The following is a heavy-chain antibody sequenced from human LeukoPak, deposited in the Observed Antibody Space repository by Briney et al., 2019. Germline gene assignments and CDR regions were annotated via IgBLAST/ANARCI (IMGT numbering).Heavy chain of an antibody. D-gene: IGHD5-18*01. CDR3: ARAISGYSYGRDAFDI. J-gene: IGHJ3*02. CDR2: IIPIFGTA. V-gene: IGHV1-69*13. Sequence: ASVKVSCKASGCTFSSYAISWVRQAPGQGLEWMGGIIPIFGTANYAQKFQGRVTITADESTSTAYMELRSLRSDDTAVYYCARAISGYSYGRDAFDIWGQGTMVTVSS. CDR1: GCTFSSYA.